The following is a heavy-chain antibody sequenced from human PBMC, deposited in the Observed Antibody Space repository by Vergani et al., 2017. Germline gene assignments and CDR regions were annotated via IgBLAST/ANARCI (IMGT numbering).Heavy chain of an antibody. D-gene: IGHD2-15*01. J-gene: IGHJ4*02. V-gene: IGHV1-18*01. CDR1: GYTFTSYG. Sequence: QVQLVQSGAEVKKPGASVKVSCKASGYTFTSYGISWVRQAPGQGLEWMGWISAYNGNTNYAQKLQGRVTLTTDTSTSTGYMERRSLRSDDTAVYYCARGRYCSGGSCYTRFDYWGQGTLVTVSS. CDR3: ARGRYCSGGSCYTRFDY. CDR2: ISAYNGNT.